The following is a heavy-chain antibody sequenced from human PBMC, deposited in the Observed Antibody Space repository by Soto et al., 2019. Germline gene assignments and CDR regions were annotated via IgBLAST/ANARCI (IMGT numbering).Heavy chain of an antibody. J-gene: IGHJ6*04. CDR1: GFTVSSNY. Sequence: PGGSLRLSCAASGFTVSSNYMSWVRQAPGKGLEWVSVIYSGGSTYYADSVKGRFTISRDNSKNTLYLQMNSLRAEDTAVYYCARDFRYSSGWYGVNRHPMDVWGKGTTVTVSS. D-gene: IGHD6-19*01. CDR3: ARDFRYSSGWYGVNRHPMDV. V-gene: IGHV3-66*01. CDR2: IYSGGST.